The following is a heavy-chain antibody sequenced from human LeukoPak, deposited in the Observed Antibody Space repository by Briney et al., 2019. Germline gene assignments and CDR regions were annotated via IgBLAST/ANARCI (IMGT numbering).Heavy chain of an antibody. CDR2: IKQDGSEK. J-gene: IGHJ4*02. CDR3: ARGSVTAIGGFDY. Sequence: GGSLRLSCAASGFTFSSYWMSWVRQAPGKGLEWVANIKQDGSEKYYVDSVKGRFTISRDNAKNSLHLQMNSLRAEDTAVYYCARGSVTAIGGFDYWGQGTLVTVSS. CDR1: GFTFSSYW. V-gene: IGHV3-7*01. D-gene: IGHD2-21*02.